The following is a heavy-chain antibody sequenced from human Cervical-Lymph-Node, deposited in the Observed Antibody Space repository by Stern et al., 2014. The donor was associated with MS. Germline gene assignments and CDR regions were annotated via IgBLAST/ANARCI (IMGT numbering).Heavy chain of an antibody. J-gene: IGHJ6*02. CDR2: ISRGGSSI. V-gene: IGHV3-21*01. Sequence: EVKLVESGGGLVKPGESLRLSCEASGFNFSTYTMNWVRQAPGKGLELVSTISRGGSSIYYAESLKGRFTISRDNTKNSLYLHMKSLRPEDTAVYYCARDDWGINDFGMDAWGQGTTVTVSS. CDR1: GFNFSTYT. D-gene: IGHD7-27*01. CDR3: ARDDWGINDFGMDA.